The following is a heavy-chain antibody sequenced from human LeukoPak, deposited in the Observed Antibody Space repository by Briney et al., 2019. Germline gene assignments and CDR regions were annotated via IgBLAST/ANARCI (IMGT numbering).Heavy chain of an antibody. J-gene: IGHJ3*02. V-gene: IGHV1-69*06. CDR3: ARAAYSRAKHDAFDI. CDR2: IIPIFGTA. Sequence: SVKVSCKASGGTFSSYAISWVRQAPGQGLEWMGGIIPIFGTANYAQKFQGRVTITADKSTSTAYMELSSLRSEDTAVYYCARAAYSRAKHDAFDIWGQGTMVTVSS. D-gene: IGHD3-16*01. CDR1: GGTFSSYA.